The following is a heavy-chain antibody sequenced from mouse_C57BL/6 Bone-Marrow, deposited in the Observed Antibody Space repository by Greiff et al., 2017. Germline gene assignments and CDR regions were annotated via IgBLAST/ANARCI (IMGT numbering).Heavy chain of an antibody. CDR2: ITSGGSYT. J-gene: IGHJ2*01. Sequence: EVKLVESGGDLVKPGGSLKLSCAASGFTFSSYGMSWVRQTPDKRLEWVATITSGGSYTYYPDRVKGRFTISRDHAKNTLYLQLSRLKSEDTAMYYCSRHGGYYAFDYWGQGTTLTVSS. CDR3: SRHGGYYAFDY. D-gene: IGHD2-3*01. V-gene: IGHV5-6*02. CDR1: GFTFSSYG.